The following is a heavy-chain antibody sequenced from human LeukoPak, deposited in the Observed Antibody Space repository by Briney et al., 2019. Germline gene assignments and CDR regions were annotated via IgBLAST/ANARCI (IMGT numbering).Heavy chain of an antibody. Sequence: PGGSLRLSCAASGFTFSRYAMHWVRQAPGKGLEYVSAMSSNGGSTYYANSVKGRFTISRDNSKNTLYLQMNSLRAEDTAVYYCARDTLSAFDIWGQGTMVTVSS. J-gene: IGHJ3*02. CDR3: ARDTLSAFDI. V-gene: IGHV3-64*01. CDR1: GFTFSRYA. CDR2: MSSNGGST.